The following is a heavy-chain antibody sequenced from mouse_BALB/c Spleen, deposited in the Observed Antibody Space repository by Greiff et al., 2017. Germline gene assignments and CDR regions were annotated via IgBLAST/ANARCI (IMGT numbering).Heavy chain of an antibody. CDR3: ARREDYYGSRTGYYFDY. CDR2: ISYSGST. CDR1: GYSITSDYA. Sequence: VQLKESGPGLVKPSQSLSLTCTVTGYSITSDYAWNWIRQFPGNKLEWMGYISYSGSTSYNPSLKSRISITRDTSKNQFFLQLNSVTTEDTATYYCARREDYYGSRTGYYFDYWGQGTTLTVSS. V-gene: IGHV3-2*02. D-gene: IGHD1-1*01. J-gene: IGHJ2*01.